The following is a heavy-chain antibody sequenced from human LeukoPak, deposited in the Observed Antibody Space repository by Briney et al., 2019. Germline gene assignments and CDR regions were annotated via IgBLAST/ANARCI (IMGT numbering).Heavy chain of an antibody. V-gene: IGHV1-69*06. CDR2: IIPIFGTA. J-gene: IGHJ4*02. Sequence: SVKVSCKASGGTFSSYAISWVRQAPGQGLEWMGGIIPIFGTANYAQKFQGRVTITADKSTSTAYMGLSSLRSEDTAVYYCARGRLYGGNLYEAYWGQGTLVTVSS. CDR1: GGTFSSYA. CDR3: ARGRLYGGNLYEAY. D-gene: IGHD4-23*01.